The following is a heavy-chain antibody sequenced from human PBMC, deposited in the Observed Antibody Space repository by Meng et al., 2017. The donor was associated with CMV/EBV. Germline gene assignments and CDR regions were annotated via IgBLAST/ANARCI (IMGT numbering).Heavy chain of an antibody. V-gene: IGHV1-69*05. Sequence: SVKVSCKASGGTFSSYAISWVRQATGQGLEWMGGIIPIFGTANYAQKFQGRVTITTDEPTSTAYMELSSLRSEDTAVYYCERDFQPKNYYYGMDVWGQGTTVTVSS. D-gene: IGHD1-14*01. CDR1: GGTFSSYA. J-gene: IGHJ6*02. CDR3: ERDFQPKNYYYGMDV. CDR2: IIPIFGTA.